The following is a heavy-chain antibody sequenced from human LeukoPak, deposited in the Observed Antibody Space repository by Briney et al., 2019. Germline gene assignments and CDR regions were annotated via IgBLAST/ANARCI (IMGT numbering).Heavy chain of an antibody. V-gene: IGHV3-23*01. Sequence: GSLRLSCAASGFTFSNYAMSWVRQAPGKGVEWVAAITGSGGGTYYADSVKGRFTISRDNSKNTLYLQMNSLRAEDTAVYYCAKWGDYDVLTGYYDPDYWGQGTLVTVSS. J-gene: IGHJ4*02. D-gene: IGHD3-9*01. CDR3: AKWGDYDVLTGYYDPDY. CDR2: ITGSGGGT. CDR1: GFTFSNYA.